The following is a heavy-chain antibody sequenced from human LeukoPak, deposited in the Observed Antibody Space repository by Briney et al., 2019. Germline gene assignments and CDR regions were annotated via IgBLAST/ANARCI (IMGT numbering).Heavy chain of an antibody. CDR3: ARFNYDSSGYYLDY. J-gene: IGHJ4*02. CDR1: GYTLTELS. CDR2: INPSGGST. Sequence: GASVKVSCKVSGYTLTELSMHWVRQAPGQGLEWMGIINPSGGSTSYAQKFQGRVTMTRDTSTSTVYMELSSLRSEDTAVYYCARFNYDSSGYYLDYWGQGTLVTVSS. D-gene: IGHD3-22*01. V-gene: IGHV1-46*01.